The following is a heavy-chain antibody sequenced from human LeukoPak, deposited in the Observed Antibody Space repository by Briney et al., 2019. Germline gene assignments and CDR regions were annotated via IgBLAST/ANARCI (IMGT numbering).Heavy chain of an antibody. CDR3: ARGYSSGWYKRSWFDP. CDR1: GGSISSYY. Sequence: SETLSLTCTVSGGSISSYYWSWIRQPPGKGLEWIGYIYYSGSTNYNPPLKSRVTISVDTSKNQFSLKLSSVTAADTAVYYCARGYSSGWYKRSWFDPWGQGTLVTVSS. D-gene: IGHD6-19*01. J-gene: IGHJ5*02. CDR2: IYYSGST. V-gene: IGHV4-59*01.